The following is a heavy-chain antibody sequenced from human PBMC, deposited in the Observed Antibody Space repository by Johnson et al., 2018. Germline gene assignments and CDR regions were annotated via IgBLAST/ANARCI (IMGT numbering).Heavy chain of an antibody. Sequence: EVQLVESGGGLVQPGRSLRLSCAASGFTFDDYAMHWVRQAPGKGLEWVSGINWNSGSIGYADSVKGRFTISRDNAKNSVYLQMNSLRVEDTALYYCAKVIEGQWRLRLGTYFQHWGQGTLVTVSS. CDR2: INWNSGSI. CDR3: AKVIEGQWRLRLGTYFQH. V-gene: IGHV3-9*01. D-gene: IGHD3-16*01. CDR1: GFTFDDYA. J-gene: IGHJ1*01.